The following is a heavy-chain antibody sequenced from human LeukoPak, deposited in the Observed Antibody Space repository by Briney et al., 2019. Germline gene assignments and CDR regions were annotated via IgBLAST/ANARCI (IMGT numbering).Heavy chain of an antibody. CDR3: ARESSDWFSDAFDI. D-gene: IGHD6-19*01. CDR1: GFTFDDYG. J-gene: IGHJ3*02. V-gene: IGHV3-20*04. Sequence: GGSLRLSCAASGFTFDDYGMSWVRQAPGKGLEWVSGINWNGGNTGYADSVKGRFTISRDNAKNTLYVQINSLRAEDTAVYYCARESSDWFSDAFDIWGQGTVVTVSS. CDR2: INWNGGNT.